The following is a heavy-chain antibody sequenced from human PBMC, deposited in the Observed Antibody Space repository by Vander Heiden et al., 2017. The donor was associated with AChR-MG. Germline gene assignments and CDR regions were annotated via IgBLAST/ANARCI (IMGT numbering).Heavy chain of an antibody. J-gene: IGHJ4*02. Sequence: QVQLVESGGGVVQPGRSLRLSCAASGFTFSSYAMHWVRQAPGKGLEWVAVISYDGSNKYYADSVKGRFTISRDNSKNTLYLQMNSLRAEDTAVYYCARGGNIVVVPAASDYWGQGTLVTVSS. CDR2: ISYDGSNK. CDR3: ARGGNIVVVPAASDY. CDR1: GFTFSSYA. D-gene: IGHD2-2*01. V-gene: IGHV3-30-3*01.